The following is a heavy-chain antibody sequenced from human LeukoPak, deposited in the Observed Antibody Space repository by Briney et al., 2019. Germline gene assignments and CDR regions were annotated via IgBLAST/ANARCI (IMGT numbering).Heavy chain of an antibody. CDR2: IYYSGST. Sequence: PSETLSLTCTVSGGSISSGGYYWSWIRQHPGKGLESIGYIYYSGSTYYNPSLKSRVTISVDTSKNQFSLKLSSVTAADTAVYYCARDQGTMVRGVTYYYYGMDVWGKGTTVTVSS. V-gene: IGHV4-31*03. CDR3: ARDQGTMVRGVTYYYYGMDV. D-gene: IGHD3-10*01. CDR1: GGSISSGGYY. J-gene: IGHJ6*04.